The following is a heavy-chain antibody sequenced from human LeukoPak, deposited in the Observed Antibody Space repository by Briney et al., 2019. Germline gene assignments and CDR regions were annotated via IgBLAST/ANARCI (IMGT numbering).Heavy chain of an antibody. Sequence: GGSLRLSCAASGFTFSSYEMNWVRQAPGKGLEWVSYISSSGSTIYYADSVKGRFTISRDNAKNSLYLQMNSLRAEDTAVYYCARASRIAAAGVFDYWGQGTLVTVSS. V-gene: IGHV3-48*03. J-gene: IGHJ4*02. CDR1: GFTFSSYE. CDR2: ISSSGSTI. CDR3: ARASRIAAAGVFDY. D-gene: IGHD6-13*01.